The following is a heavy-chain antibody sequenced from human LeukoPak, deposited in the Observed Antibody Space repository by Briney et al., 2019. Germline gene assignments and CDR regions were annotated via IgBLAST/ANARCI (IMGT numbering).Heavy chain of an antibody. J-gene: IGHJ3*02. CDR1: GGSISSYY. CDR3: ARDLGACGI. V-gene: IGHV4-4*07. Sequence: SETLSLTCTVSGGSISSYYWSWIRQPAGKGLGWIGRIYTSGSTNYNPSLKSRVTMSVDTSKNQFSLKLSSVTAADTAVYYCARDLGACGIWGQETMVSVSS. CDR2: IYTSGST.